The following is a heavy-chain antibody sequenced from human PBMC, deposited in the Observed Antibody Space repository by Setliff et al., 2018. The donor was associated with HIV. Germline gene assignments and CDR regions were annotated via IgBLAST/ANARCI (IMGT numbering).Heavy chain of an antibody. CDR3: ARGGTGRPRPIDY. D-gene: IGHD7-27*01. CDR1: GGTFSSYA. CDR2: IIPIFGTT. V-gene: IGHV1-69*06. Sequence: ASVKVSCKASGGTFSSYAIHWVRQAPGQGLEWVGRIIPIFGTTNYAQKFQGRVTITADKSTSTAYMELSSLRSDGTAVYYCARGGTGRPRPIDYWGQGTLVTVS. J-gene: IGHJ4*02.